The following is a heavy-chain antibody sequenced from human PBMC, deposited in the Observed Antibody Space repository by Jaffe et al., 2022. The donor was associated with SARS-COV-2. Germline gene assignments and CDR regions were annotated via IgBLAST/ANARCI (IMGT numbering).Heavy chain of an antibody. CDR1: GGSISTTSHY. J-gene: IGHJ6*03. CDR2: ICYGVRT. CDR3: ARHPVIITPPRSEHRRDFYYYYRDV. V-gene: IGHV4-39*01. Sequence: QVHLQESGPGLVKPSETLSLTCSVSGGSISTTSHYWGWVRQAPGKGLEWIGSICYGVRTSYNLSLKSRVTISVDTSKNQLSLKVSPATAADTAVYYCARHPVIITPPRSEHRRDFYYYYRDVWGKGTTVTVSS. D-gene: IGHD3-22*01.